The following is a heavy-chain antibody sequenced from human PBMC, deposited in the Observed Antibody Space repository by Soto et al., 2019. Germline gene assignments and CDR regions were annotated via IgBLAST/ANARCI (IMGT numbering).Heavy chain of an antibody. CDR3: AGWIQLQQYYYYGMDV. V-gene: IGHV4-4*02. D-gene: IGHD5-18*01. J-gene: IGHJ6*02. CDR1: GGSISSSNW. Sequence: QVQLQESGPGLVKPSGTLSLTCAVSGGSISSSNWWSWVRQPPRKGLEWIGEIYHSGSTNYNPSLKRRVTISVDKSKNQFSLKLRSVTAADTAVYYCAGWIQLQQYYYYGMDVWGQGTTVTVSS. CDR2: IYHSGST.